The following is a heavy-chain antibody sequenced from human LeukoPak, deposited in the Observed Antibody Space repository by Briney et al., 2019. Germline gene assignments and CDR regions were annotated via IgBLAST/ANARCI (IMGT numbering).Heavy chain of an antibody. CDR3: ARGSLGAGYSSSWSYYYYMDV. V-gene: IGHV3-21*04. J-gene: IGHJ6*03. Sequence: GGSLRLSCAASGFTFSSYSMNWVRQAPGKGLEWVSSISSSSSYIYYADSVKGRFTISRDNAKNSLYLQMNSLRAEDTALYYCARGSLGAGYSSSWSYYYYMDVWGKGTTVTVSS. D-gene: IGHD6-13*01. CDR1: GFTFSSYS. CDR2: ISSSSSYI.